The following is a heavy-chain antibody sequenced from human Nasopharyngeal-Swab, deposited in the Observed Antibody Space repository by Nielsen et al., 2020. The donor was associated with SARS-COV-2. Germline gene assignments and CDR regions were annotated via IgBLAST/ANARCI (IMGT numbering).Heavy chain of an antibody. V-gene: IGHV4-59*01. Sequence: SETLSLTCAVYGGSFSGYYWSWIRQPPGKGLEWIGYIYYSGSTNYNPSLKSRVTISVDTSKNQFSLQLSSVTAADTAVYYCARAPNYILYYFDYWGQGTLVTVSS. CDR3: ARAPNYILYYFDY. CDR1: GGSFSGYY. J-gene: IGHJ4*02. CDR2: IYYSGST. D-gene: IGHD3-10*01.